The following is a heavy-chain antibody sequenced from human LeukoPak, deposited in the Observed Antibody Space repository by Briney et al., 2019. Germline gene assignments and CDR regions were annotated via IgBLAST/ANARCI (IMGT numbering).Heavy chain of an antibody. CDR1: GYSFTSYW. CDR2: IYPGDSDT. V-gene: IGHV5-51*01. J-gene: IGHJ3*02. CDR3: ARLKGDSYGYKSAFDI. Sequence: GESLKISCKGSGYSFTSYWIGWVRQMPGKGLEWMGIIYPGDSDTRYSPSFQGQVTISADKSTSTAYLQWSSLKASDTAMYYCARLKGDSYGYKSAFDIWGQGTMVTVSS. D-gene: IGHD5-18*01.